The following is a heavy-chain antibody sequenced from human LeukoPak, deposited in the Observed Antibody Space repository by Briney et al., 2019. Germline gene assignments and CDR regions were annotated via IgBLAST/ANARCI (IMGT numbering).Heavy chain of an antibody. Sequence: GGSLRLSCAASGFTFSSYGMHWVRQAPGKGLEWVSFIQNDGSNKYYGDSVKGRFTISRDNSKNTLYLQMNSLRPEDTAVYYCAKDHPVFDYWGQGTLVTVSS. CDR1: GFTFSSYG. J-gene: IGHJ4*02. CDR3: AKDHPVFDY. CDR2: IQNDGSNK. V-gene: IGHV3-30*02.